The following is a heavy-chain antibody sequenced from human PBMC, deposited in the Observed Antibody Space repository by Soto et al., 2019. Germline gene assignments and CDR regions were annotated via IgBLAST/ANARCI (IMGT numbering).Heavy chain of an antibody. CDR2: IYYSGST. CDR3: ARAGPGRAHRKNWFDP. CDR1: GGSISSGGYY. V-gene: IGHV4-31*03. J-gene: IGHJ5*02. Sequence: PSETLSLTCTVSGGSISSGGYYWRWIRQHPGKGLEWIGYIYYSGSTYYNPSLKSRVTISVDTSKNQFSLKLSSVTAADTAVYYCARAGPGRAHRKNWFDPWGQGTLVTVSS.